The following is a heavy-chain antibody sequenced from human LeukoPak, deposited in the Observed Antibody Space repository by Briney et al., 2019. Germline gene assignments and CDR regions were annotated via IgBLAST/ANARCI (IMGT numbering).Heavy chain of an antibody. D-gene: IGHD5-12*01. V-gene: IGHV5-51*01. CDR2: IYPGDSDT. J-gene: IGHJ4*02. Sequence: GESLKISCKGSGYSFTSYWIGWVRQMPGKGLEWMGIIYPGDSDTRYSPSFQGQVTISADKSISTAYLQWSSLKASDTAMYYCARQIQSGFRYSGYDLGVDYWGQGTLVTVSS. CDR3: ARQIQSGFRYSGYDLGVDY. CDR1: GYSFTSYW.